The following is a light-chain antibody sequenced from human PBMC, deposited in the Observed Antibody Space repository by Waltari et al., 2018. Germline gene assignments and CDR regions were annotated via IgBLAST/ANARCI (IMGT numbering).Light chain of an antibody. V-gene: IGKV3-20*01. CDR3: QQYGSSILYT. J-gene: IGKJ2*01. Sequence: VLTQSPDTLSLSPGERATASCRASQSLTKRYLAWYQQKPGQAPRLLIYGASSRAAGIPDRFSGSGSGTDFTLTISRLEPEDFAVYYCQQYGSSILYTFGQGTKLEIK. CDR1: QSLTKRY. CDR2: GAS.